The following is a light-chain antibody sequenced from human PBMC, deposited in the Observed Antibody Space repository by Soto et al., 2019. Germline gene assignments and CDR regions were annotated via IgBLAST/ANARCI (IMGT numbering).Light chain of an antibody. J-gene: IGLJ3*02. CDR3: CSFAGGSTWV. Sequence: QSALTQPASVSGSPGQSITISCSGTSSDVGSYDFVSWYQQHPGKAPKVMISEGRRRPSGVPDRFSGAKSGNTASLTISGLQAEDEADYYCCSFAGGSTWVFGGGTKVTVL. V-gene: IGLV2-23*01. CDR2: EGR. CDR1: SSDVGSYDF.